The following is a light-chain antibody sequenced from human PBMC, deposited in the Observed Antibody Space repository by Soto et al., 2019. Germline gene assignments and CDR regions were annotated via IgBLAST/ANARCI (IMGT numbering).Light chain of an antibody. V-gene: IGKV4-1*01. CDR3: QQYESTPPT. CDR1: QSVLYSSNNKNY. Sequence: DIVMTQSPDSLAVSLGERATINCKSSQSVLYSSNNKNYLAWYQQRPGQPPKLLIYWASTRESGVPDRFSGSGSGTDVTLTITSLQAEDVAVYYCQQYESTPPTFGQGPKLEIK. J-gene: IGKJ2*01. CDR2: WAS.